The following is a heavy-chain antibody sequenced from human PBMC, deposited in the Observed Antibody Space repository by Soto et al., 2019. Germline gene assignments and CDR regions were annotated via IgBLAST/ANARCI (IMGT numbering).Heavy chain of an antibody. J-gene: IGHJ3*01. CDR3: ARDPPTPITFEAFDL. CDR2: VSFDGDFK. D-gene: IGHD3-10*01. V-gene: IGHV3-30-3*01. CDR1: GFTFSNYP. Sequence: QVLLVESGGGVVQPGRSLRLSCAASGFTFSNYPMHWVRQVPGKVLEWVALVSFDGDFKNYADSVKGRLTISRDISKKTLYLHMNNLRPEDTAIYYCARDPPTPITFEAFDLWGHGTMVTVSS.